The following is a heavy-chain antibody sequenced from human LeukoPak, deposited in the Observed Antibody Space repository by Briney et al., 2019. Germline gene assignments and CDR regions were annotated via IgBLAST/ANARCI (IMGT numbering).Heavy chain of an antibody. CDR2: INHSGST. CDR3: ARALVRGGDYYYMDV. CDR1: GDSFRGNY. V-gene: IGHV4-34*01. J-gene: IGHJ6*03. Sequence: SETLSLTCAVYGDSFRGNYWSGLRQPPGKGLEGIGEINHSGSTNYNPSLKSRVTISVDTSKNQFSLKLSSVTAADTAVYYCARALVRGGDYYYMDVWGKGTTVTISS. D-gene: IGHD3-10*01.